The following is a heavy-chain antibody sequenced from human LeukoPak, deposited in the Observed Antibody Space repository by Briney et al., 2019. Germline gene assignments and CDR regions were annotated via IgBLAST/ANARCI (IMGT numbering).Heavy chain of an antibody. Sequence: GGSLRLSCAASGFTFSSYAMSWVRQAPGKGLEWVSAISGSGGSTYYADSVKGRFTISRDNSKNTLYLQMNSLRAEDTAVYYCAKDFTYYYGSGSLTLDYWGQGTLVTVSS. J-gene: IGHJ4*02. D-gene: IGHD3-10*01. CDR2: ISGSGGST. CDR3: AKDFTYYYGSGSLTLDY. CDR1: GFTFSSYA. V-gene: IGHV3-23*01.